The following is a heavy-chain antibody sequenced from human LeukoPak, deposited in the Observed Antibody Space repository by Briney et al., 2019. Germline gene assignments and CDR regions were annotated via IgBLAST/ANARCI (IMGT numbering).Heavy chain of an antibody. CDR3: TRGMDHIHYAWFDP. J-gene: IGHJ5*02. V-gene: IGHV3-21*06. CDR2: IFGSRDSI. D-gene: IGHD4-11*01. Sequence: GGSLRLSCAASGFSFSDFGMGWVRQAPGKRLEWVSSIFGSRDSISYANSVKGRFTISRDNAENSLYLQMDSLRVEDTAVYYCTRGMDHIHYAWFDPWGQGTLVTVSS. CDR1: GFSFSDFG.